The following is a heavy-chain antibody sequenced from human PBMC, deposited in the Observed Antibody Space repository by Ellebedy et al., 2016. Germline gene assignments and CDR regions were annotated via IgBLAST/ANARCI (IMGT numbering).Heavy chain of an antibody. V-gene: IGHV4-4*07. J-gene: IGHJ4*02. D-gene: IGHD2-21*02. CDR3: ARGVTPHFDY. CDR2: IVSSGST. CDR1: GGSIRDYF. Sequence: SETLSLTCTVSGGSIRDYFWSWIRQPAGKGLEWIGRIVSSGSTNYNPSLKSRVSMSVDTSNNQFSLNLNSVTAADTAVYYCARGVTPHFDYWGQGILVTVSS.